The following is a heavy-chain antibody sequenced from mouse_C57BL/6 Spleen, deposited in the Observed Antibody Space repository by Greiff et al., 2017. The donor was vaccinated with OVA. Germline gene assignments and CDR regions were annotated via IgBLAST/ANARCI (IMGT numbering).Heavy chain of an antibody. J-gene: IGHJ1*03. CDR2: IDPSDSYT. CDR3: AREETIVTHWYFDV. CDR1: GYTFTSYW. V-gene: IGHV1-69*01. D-gene: IGHD2-5*01. Sequence: VQLQQPGAELVMPGASVKLSCKASGYTFTSYWMHWVKQRPGQGLEWIGEIDPSDSYTNYNQKFKGKSTLTVDKSSSTAYMQLSSLTSEDSAVYYCAREETIVTHWYFDVWDTGTTVTVSS.